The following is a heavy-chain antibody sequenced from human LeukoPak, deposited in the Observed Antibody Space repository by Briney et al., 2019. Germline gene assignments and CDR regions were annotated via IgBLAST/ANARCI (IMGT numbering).Heavy chain of an antibody. CDR1: GYSISSGYY. D-gene: IGHD3-22*01. CDR3: ARDSSGYYLSFDY. Sequence: SETLSLTCTVSGYSISSGYYWGWIRQPPGKGLEWIGSIYHSGSTYYSPSLKSRVTISVDTSKNQFFLKLSSVTAADTAVYYCARDSSGYYLSFDYWGQGTLVTVSS. V-gene: IGHV4-38-2*02. J-gene: IGHJ4*02. CDR2: IYHSGST.